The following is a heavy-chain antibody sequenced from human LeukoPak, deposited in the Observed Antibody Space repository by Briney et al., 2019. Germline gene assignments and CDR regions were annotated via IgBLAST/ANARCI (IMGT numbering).Heavy chain of an antibody. CDR1: GGSISNFY. J-gene: IGHJ4*02. CDR3: ARGYYGAVTFDY. CDR2: IYHSGST. V-gene: IGHV4-59*01. Sequence: PSETLSLTCTVSGGSISNFYWSWIRQPPGKGLEWIGYIYHSGSTSYNPSLKSRVTVSVDTSKNQFSLKLTSVTAADTAVYYCARGYYGAVTFDYWGQGTLVTVSS. D-gene: IGHD3-3*01.